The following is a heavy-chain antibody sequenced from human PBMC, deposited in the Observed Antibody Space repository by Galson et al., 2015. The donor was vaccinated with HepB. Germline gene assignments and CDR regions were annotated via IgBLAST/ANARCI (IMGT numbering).Heavy chain of an antibody. J-gene: IGHJ4*02. D-gene: IGHD4-23*01. Sequence: SVKVSCKASGYTFTSYYMHWVRQAPGQGLEWMGIINPSGGSTSYAQKFQGRVTMIRDTSTSTVYMELSSLRSEDTAVYYCARAPTVVTQSDYWGQGTLVTVSS. CDR3: ARAPTVVTQSDY. V-gene: IGHV1-46*01. CDR1: GYTFTSYY. CDR2: INPSGGST.